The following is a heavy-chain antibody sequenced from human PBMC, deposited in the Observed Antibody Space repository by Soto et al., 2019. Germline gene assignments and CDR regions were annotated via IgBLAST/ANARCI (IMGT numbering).Heavy chain of an antibody. CDR2: ISYDGSNK. J-gene: IGHJ4*02. D-gene: IGHD2-8*02. CDR3: ARDGPSSKVPWSFDY. V-gene: IGHV3-30-3*01. CDR1: GITFSSYA. Sequence: GGSLRLSCAASGITFSSYAMHWDRQAPGKGLEWVAVISYDGSNKYYADSVKGRFTISRDNSKNTLYLQMNSLRAEDTAVYYCARDGPSSKVPWSFDYWRQGTLVTVTS.